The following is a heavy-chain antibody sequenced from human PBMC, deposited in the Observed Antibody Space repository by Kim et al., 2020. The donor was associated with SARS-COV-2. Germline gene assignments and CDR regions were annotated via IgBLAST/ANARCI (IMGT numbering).Heavy chain of an antibody. CDR1: GFTFDDYA. CDR3: AKDSREGYSGYKYYYYGMYV. D-gene: IGHD5-12*01. Sequence: GGSLRLSCAASGFTFDDYAMHWVRQAPGKGLEWVSGISWNSGSIGYADSVKGRFTISRDNAKNSLYLQMNSLRAEDTALYYCAKDSREGYSGYKYYYYGMYVWGQGTTVTVSS. CDR2: ISWNSGSI. J-gene: IGHJ6*02. V-gene: IGHV3-9*01.